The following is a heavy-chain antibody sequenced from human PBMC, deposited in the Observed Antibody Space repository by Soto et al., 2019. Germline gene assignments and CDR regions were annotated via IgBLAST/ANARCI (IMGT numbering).Heavy chain of an antibody. J-gene: IGHJ3*01. D-gene: IGHD3-16*01. Sequence: QVQLQESGPGLVKPSGTLSLTCAASSGSIFTTNWWSWVRQSPGRGLQWIGDIYHSGSPKYNPSLKSRVSISIDKSKARFFLNLTSVTAADTAVYYCARKPDAATAKVGGGYVFDVWGQGTMVTVSS. CDR1: SGSIFTTNW. V-gene: IGHV4-4*02. CDR2: IYHSGSP. CDR3: ARKPDAATAKVGGGYVFDV.